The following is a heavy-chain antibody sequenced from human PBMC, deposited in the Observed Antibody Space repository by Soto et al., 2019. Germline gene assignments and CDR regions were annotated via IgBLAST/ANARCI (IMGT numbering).Heavy chain of an antibody. J-gene: IGHJ5*02. Sequence: SGPTLVNPTQTLTLTCTFSGFSLSTSGVGVGWIRQPPGKALECLAVIYWDDDKRYSPSLESRLTITKDTSKNQVVLTMTNMDPVDTATYYCAHRSQDLGSFHNWFDPWGQGTLVTVSS. V-gene: IGHV2-5*02. D-gene: IGHD3-10*01. CDR2: IYWDDDK. CDR3: AHRSQDLGSFHNWFDP. CDR1: GFSLSTSGVG.